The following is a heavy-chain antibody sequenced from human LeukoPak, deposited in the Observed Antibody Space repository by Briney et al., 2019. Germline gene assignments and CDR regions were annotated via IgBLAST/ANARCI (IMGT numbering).Heavy chain of an antibody. J-gene: IGHJ3*02. CDR1: GFTFSSYS. V-gene: IGHV3-48*02. D-gene: IGHD3-22*01. CDR3: ASARDSSGYYSHDGFDI. CDR2: ISSSSSAT. Sequence: PGGSLRLSCAASGFTFSSYSMNWVRHAPEKGLEWVSYISSSSSATYYTDSVKGRFTISRDNAKNSLYLQMNSLRDEDTAVYYCASARDSSGYYSHDGFDIWGQGTMVTVSS.